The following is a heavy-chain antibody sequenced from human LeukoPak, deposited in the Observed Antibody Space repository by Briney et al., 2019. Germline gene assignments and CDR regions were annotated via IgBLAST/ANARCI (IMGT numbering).Heavy chain of an antibody. CDR1: GYTFTNYG. D-gene: IGHD6-13*01. J-gene: IGHJ4*02. Sequence: ASVKVSCKASGYTFTNYGSSWVRQAPGQGLEWMGWISAYNGDTNYAQKLQGRVTMTTDTSTSTAYMELRSLRSDDTAVYYCAVRNRSSWSPFDFWGQGTLVTVSS. V-gene: IGHV1-18*01. CDR3: AVRNRSSWSPFDF. CDR2: ISAYNGDT.